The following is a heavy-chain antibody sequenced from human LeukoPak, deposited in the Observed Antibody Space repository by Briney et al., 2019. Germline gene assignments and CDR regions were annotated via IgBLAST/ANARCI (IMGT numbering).Heavy chain of an antibody. V-gene: IGHV3-23*01. Sequence: GRSLRLSCAASGFTFSSYAMHWVRQAPGKGLEWVSGIGDSGRDTYYADSVKGRFTISKDNSKNTLYLQMNSLRAEDTAVYYCAKRVSYSDSSVYFDYWGQGTRVTVSS. D-gene: IGHD1-26*01. CDR2: IGDSGRDT. CDR1: GFTFSSYA. J-gene: IGHJ4*02. CDR3: AKRVSYSDSSVYFDY.